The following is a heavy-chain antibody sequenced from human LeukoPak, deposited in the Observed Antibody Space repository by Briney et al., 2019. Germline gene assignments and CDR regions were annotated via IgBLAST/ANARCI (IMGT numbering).Heavy chain of an antibody. CDR2: ISGSGGST. CDR1: GFTFSSSS. Sequence: GGSLRLSCAASGFTFSSSSMSWVRQAPGKGLEWVSGISGSGGSTYYAESVKGRFTISRDNSKNTLYLQMNSLRAEDTAVYYCAAAAGTDYWGQGTLVTVSS. J-gene: IGHJ4*02. D-gene: IGHD6-13*01. V-gene: IGHV3-23*01. CDR3: AAAAGTDY.